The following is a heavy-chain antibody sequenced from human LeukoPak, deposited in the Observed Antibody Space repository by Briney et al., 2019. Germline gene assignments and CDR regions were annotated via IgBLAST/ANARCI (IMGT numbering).Heavy chain of an antibody. CDR1: GYSFTNYW. Sequence: GESLQISCKGSGYSFTNYWIGWVRQMPGKGLEGMGIIYPGDSHTRYSPSFQDQVTISADKSINTAYLQWSSLKASDTAMYYCARGPYGYASSATLGSYNWFDPWGQGTLVTVSS. V-gene: IGHV5-51*01. CDR2: IYPGDSHT. D-gene: IGHD3-10*01. J-gene: IGHJ5*02. CDR3: ARGPYGYASSATLGSYNWFDP.